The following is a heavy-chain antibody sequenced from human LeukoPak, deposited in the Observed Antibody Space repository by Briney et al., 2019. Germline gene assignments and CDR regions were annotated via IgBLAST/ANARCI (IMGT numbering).Heavy chain of an antibody. Sequence: GGSLRLSCAASGFTFYSYWMHWVRQAPGKGLVWVSRMNSDGSDTSYADSVKGRFTISRDNAKNTLYLQMHSLRAEDTAVYYCASSSVAEIDYWGQGTLVTVSS. V-gene: IGHV3-74*01. D-gene: IGHD6-19*01. CDR2: MNSDGSDT. J-gene: IGHJ4*02. CDR3: ASSSVAEIDY. CDR1: GFTFYSYW.